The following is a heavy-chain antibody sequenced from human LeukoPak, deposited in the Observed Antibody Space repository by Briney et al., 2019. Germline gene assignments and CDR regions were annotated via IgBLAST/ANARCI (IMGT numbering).Heavy chain of an antibody. CDR3: ARGRRDSEYVGGLGY. CDR1: GFTVSSNY. J-gene: IGHJ4*02. D-gene: IGHD3-16*01. Sequence: PGGSLRLSCAASGFTVSSNYMSWVRQAPGKGLEWVSVIYSGGSTYYADSVKGRFTISRDNSKNTLYLQMNSLRAEDTAVYSCARGRRDSEYVGGLGYWGQGILVTVSS. V-gene: IGHV3-53*01. CDR2: IYSGGST.